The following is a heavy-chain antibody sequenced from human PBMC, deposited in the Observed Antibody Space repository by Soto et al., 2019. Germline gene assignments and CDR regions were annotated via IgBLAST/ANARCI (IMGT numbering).Heavy chain of an antibody. CDR2: INHSGST. V-gene: IGHV4-34*01. D-gene: IGHD3-3*01. CDR1: GGSFSGYY. Sequence: SETLSLTCAVYGGSFSGYYWSWIRQPPGKGLEWIGEINHSGSTNYNPSLKSRVTISVDTSKNQFSLKLSSVTAADTAVYYCARVLKGFWSGYYRSPPFDYWGQGTLVTVSS. J-gene: IGHJ4*02. CDR3: ARVLKGFWSGYYRSPPFDY.